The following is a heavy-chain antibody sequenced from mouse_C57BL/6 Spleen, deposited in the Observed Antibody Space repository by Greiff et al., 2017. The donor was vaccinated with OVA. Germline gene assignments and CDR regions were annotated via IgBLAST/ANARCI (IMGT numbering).Heavy chain of an antibody. J-gene: IGHJ3*01. D-gene: IGHD2-4*01. CDR2: IWSGGST. CDR3: AYDYDAWFAY. V-gene: IGHV2-2*01. CDR1: GFSLTSYG. Sequence: VQLQQSGPGLVQPSQSLSITCTVSGFSLTSYGVHWVRQSPGKGLEWLGVIWSGGSTDCNAAFISRLSISKDNSKSQVFFKMNSLQADDTAIYYCAYDYDAWFAYWGQGTLVTVSA.